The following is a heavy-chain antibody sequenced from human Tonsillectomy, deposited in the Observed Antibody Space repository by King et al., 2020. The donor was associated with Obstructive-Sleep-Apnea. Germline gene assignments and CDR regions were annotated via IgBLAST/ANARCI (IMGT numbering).Heavy chain of an antibody. V-gene: IGHV3-30-3*01. CDR3: ARDLSPWELLQNYFDY. CDR1: GFTFSSYT. CDR2: ISYDGSNK. Sequence: VQLVESGGGVVQPGRSLRLSCAASGFTFSSYTMHWVRQAPGKGLEWVAVISYDGSNKYYADSVKGRFTISRDNSKNTLFLQINSLRAEDTAMFYCARDLSPWELLQNYFDYWGQGTLVTVSS. J-gene: IGHJ4*02. D-gene: IGHD1-26*01.